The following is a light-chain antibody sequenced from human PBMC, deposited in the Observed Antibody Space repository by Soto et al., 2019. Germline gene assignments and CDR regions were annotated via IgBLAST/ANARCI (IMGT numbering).Light chain of an antibody. CDR1: SSDVGGYNF. CDR3: CSFAGSNTLV. V-gene: IGLV2-11*01. J-gene: IGLJ2*01. CDR2: DVI. Sequence: QSVLTQPRSVSGSPGQSVTISCTGTSSDVGGYNFVSWYQQHPGRAPKVMIYDVIKRPSGVPDRFSGSKSGNTASLTISGLQAEDEAVYHCCSFAGSNTLVFGGGTQLTVL.